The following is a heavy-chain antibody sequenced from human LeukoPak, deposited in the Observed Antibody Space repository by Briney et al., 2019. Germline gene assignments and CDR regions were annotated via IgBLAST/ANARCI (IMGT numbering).Heavy chain of an antibody. Sequence: GASVKVSCKASGFIFTMYGFSWVRQAPGQGLEWMGWINPNSGGTNYAQKFRGRVTMTRDTSISTAYMELSRLRSDDTAIYYCARAFLWFGESFYDAYDIWGQGTMVTVSS. CDR3: ARAFLWFGESFYDAYDI. D-gene: IGHD3-10*01. V-gene: IGHV1-2*02. CDR2: INPNSGGT. J-gene: IGHJ3*02. CDR1: GFIFTMYG.